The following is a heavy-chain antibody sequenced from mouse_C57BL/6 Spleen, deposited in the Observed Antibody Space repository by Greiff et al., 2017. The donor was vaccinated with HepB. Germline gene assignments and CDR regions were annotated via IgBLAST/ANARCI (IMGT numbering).Heavy chain of an antibody. J-gene: IGHJ2*01. Sequence: EVQLVESGGGLVKPGGSLKLSCAASGFTFSDYGMHWVRQAPEKGLEWVAYISSGSSTIYYADTVKGRFTISRDNVKNTLFLQMTSLRSEDRAMYYGARRSNYPFDYWGQGTTLTVSS. V-gene: IGHV5-17*01. D-gene: IGHD2-5*01. CDR2: ISSGSSTI. CDR3: ARRSNYPFDY. CDR1: GFTFSDYG.